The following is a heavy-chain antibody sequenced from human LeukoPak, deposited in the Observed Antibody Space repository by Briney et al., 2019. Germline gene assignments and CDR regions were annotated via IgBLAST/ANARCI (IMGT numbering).Heavy chain of an antibody. J-gene: IGHJ4*02. D-gene: IGHD3-16*02. Sequence: AGGSLRLSCAASGFTFSSYAMSWVRQAPGKGLEWVSAISGSGGSTYYADSVKGRFTISRDNSKNTLYLQMNSLRAEDTAVYYCAKAGHYYDYVWGSYRVYENNFDYWGQGTLVTVSS. V-gene: IGHV3-23*01. CDR3: AKAGHYYDYVWGSYRVYENNFDY. CDR1: GFTFSSYA. CDR2: ISGSGGST.